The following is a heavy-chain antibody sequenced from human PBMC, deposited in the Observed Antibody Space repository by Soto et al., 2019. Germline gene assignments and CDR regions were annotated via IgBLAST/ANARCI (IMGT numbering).Heavy chain of an antibody. CDR3: SGGVGDAF. D-gene: IGHD1-26*01. Sequence: EVHLVESGGGLVQTGGSLRLSCAIFESTVSRDWMNWVRQAPGKGLEWVAHINQDGSEKYYVDSVKGRFTISRDNAKKSRYLQRNSLCPADTAMYYCSGGVGDAFWGQGTLVTVSS. J-gene: IGHJ4*02. V-gene: IGHV3-7*04. CDR2: INQDGSEK. CDR1: ESTVSRDW.